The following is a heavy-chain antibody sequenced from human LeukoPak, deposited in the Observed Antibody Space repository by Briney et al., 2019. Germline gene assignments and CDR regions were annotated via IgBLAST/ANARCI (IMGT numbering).Heavy chain of an antibody. CDR3: ARGIVVVPAAIYYYYYGMDV. D-gene: IGHD2-2*01. J-gene: IGHJ6*02. CDR1: GGSISSSSYY. CDR2: IYYSGST. V-gene: IGHV4-39*07. Sequence: SETLSLTCTVSGGSISSSSYYWGWIRQPPGKGLEWIGSIYYSGSTSYNPSLKSRVTISVDRSKNQFSLKLSSVTAADTAVYYCARGIVVVPAAIYYYYYGMDVWGQGTTVTVSS.